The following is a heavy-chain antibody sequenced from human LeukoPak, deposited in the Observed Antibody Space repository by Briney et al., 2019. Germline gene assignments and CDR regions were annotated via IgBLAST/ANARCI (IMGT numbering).Heavy chain of an antibody. V-gene: IGHV1-2*06. J-gene: IGHJ4*02. Sequence: ASVKVSCKASGYTFTGYYMHWVRQAPGQGLEWMGRINPNSGGTNYAQKFQGRVTMTRDTSISTAHMELRRLRSDDPAVNFLGRDLMSTGRDYWGQGALVTVSS. CDR3: GRDLMSTGRDY. CDR2: INPNSGGT. CDR1: GYTFTGYY. D-gene: IGHD3-10*01.